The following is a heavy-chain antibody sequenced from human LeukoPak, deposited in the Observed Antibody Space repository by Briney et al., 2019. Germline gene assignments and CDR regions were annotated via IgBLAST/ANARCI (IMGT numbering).Heavy chain of an antibody. CDR2: ISGSGGST. V-gene: IGHV3-23*01. Sequence: GGSLRLSCAASGFTFSSYAMSWVRQAPGKGLEWVSAISGSGGSTYYADSVKGRFTISRDNSKNTLYLQMNSLRAEDTAVYYCAKDGCSSTSRGLCSFDPWGQGTLVTVSS. CDR1: GFTFSSYA. J-gene: IGHJ5*02. CDR3: AKDGCSSTSRGLCSFDP. D-gene: IGHD2-2*01.